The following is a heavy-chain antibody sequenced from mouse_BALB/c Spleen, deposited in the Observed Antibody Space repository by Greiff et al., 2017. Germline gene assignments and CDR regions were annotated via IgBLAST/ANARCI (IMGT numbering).Heavy chain of an antibody. V-gene: IGHV10-1*02. CDR1: GFTFNTYA. CDR2: IRSKSNNYAT. D-gene: IGHD2-2*01. CDR3: GIYYGYVPFAY. J-gene: IGHJ3*01. Sequence: EVQLVQSGGGLVQPKGSLKISCAASGFTFNTYAMNWVRQAPGKGLEWVARIRSKSNNYATYYADSVKDRFTISRDDSQSMLYLQMNNLKTEDTAMYYCGIYYGYVPFAYWGRGTLVTVS.